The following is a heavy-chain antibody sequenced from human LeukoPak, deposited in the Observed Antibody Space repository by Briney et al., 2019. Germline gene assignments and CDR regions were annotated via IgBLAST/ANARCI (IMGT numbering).Heavy chain of an antibody. CDR3: VNPGLYYDSSGYSYYYGMDV. CDR1: GFTFSRYG. J-gene: IGHJ6*02. D-gene: IGHD3-22*01. Sequence: GGSLRLSCSASGFTFSRYGMHWVRQAPGKGLEYVSAIVSNGDSTYYADSVKGRFTISRDNAKNTLYLQMSSLRPDDTAVYYCVNPGLYYDSSGYSYYYGMDVWGQGTTVTVSS. CDR2: IVSNGDST. V-gene: IGHV3-64D*09.